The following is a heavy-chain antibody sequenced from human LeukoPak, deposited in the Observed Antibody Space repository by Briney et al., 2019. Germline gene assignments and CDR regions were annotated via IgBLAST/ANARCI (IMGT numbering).Heavy chain of an antibody. CDR1: GGSISSSSYY. V-gene: IGHV4-61*02. CDR3: ARVEYGSGSLYFDY. D-gene: IGHD3-10*01. CDR2: IYTSGST. Sequence: SETLSLTCTVSGGSISSSSYYWSWIRQPAGKGLEWIGRIYTSGSTNYNPSLKSRVTISVDTSKNQFSLKLSSVTAADTAVYYCARVEYGSGSLYFDYWGQGTLVTVSS. J-gene: IGHJ4*02.